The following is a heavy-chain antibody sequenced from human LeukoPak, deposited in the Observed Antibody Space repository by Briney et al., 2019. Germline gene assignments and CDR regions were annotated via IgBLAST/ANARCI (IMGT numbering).Heavy chain of an antibody. CDR1: GFTFSSFA. CDR3: ARPSIVGATRDGAFDI. D-gene: IGHD1-26*01. Sequence: GGSLRLSCAASGFTFSSFAMSWVRQAPGKGLEWVSVIYSGGSTYYADSVKGRFTISRHNSKNTLYLQMNSLRAEDTAVYYCARPSIVGATRDGAFDIWGQGTMVTVSS. CDR2: IYSGGST. J-gene: IGHJ3*02. V-gene: IGHV3-53*04.